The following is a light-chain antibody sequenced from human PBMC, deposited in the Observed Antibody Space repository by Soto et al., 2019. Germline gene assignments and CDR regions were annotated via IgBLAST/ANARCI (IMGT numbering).Light chain of an antibody. V-gene: IGKV1-5*01. Sequence: DIQMTQSPSTLSASVGDRVTITCRASQSISSWLAWYQQKPGKAPKVLIYDASSLESGVPSRFSGSGSGTEFTLTISSLQPDDFATYYCQQYGRSLLYSFGQGTKVDIK. CDR3: QQYGRSLLYS. CDR1: QSISSW. J-gene: IGKJ2*03. CDR2: DAS.